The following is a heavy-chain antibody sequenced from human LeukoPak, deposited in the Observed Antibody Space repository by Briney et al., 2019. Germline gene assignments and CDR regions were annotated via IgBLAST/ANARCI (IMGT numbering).Heavy chain of an antibody. D-gene: IGHD3-22*01. CDR2: INSDGSST. Sequence: GSLRLSCAASGFTFSIYCMHCVRQAPGKGLLWGSCINSDGSSTRYADSVKGRFTISRENAKSTLYLQMNSLRAEDTAVYYCARVARWDSSGYLFDYWGQGTLVTVSS. J-gene: IGHJ4*02. V-gene: IGHV3-74*01. CDR3: ARVARWDSSGYLFDY. CDR1: GFTFSIYC.